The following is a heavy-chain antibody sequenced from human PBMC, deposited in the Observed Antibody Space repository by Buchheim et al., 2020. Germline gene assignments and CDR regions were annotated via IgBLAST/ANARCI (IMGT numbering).Heavy chain of an antibody. CDR3: ARDSLTGDYYDSSGYSDGMDV. D-gene: IGHD3-22*01. J-gene: IGHJ6*02. Sequence: EVQLVESGGGLVKPGGSLRLSCAASGFTFSSYSMNWVRQAPGKGLEWVSSISSSSSYIYYAESVKGRFTISRENAKNSLYLQMNSLRAEDTAVYYCARDSLTGDYYDSSGYSDGMDVWGQGTT. CDR2: ISSSSSYI. CDR1: GFTFSSYS. V-gene: IGHV3-21*01.